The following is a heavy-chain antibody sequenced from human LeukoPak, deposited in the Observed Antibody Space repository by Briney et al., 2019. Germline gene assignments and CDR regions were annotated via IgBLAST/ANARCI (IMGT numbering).Heavy chain of an antibody. V-gene: IGHV4-39*01. J-gene: IGHJ4*02. CDR3: ASSYDSSGYYDY. CDR1: GVSISSSNSY. Sequence: SETLSLTCTVSGVSISSSNSYWGWIRQPPGKGLEWIGSIYYSGNTYYNASLKSQVSISIDTSKNQFSLKLSSVTAADTAVYYCASSYDSSGYYDYWGQGTLVTVSS. D-gene: IGHD3-22*01. CDR2: IYYSGNT.